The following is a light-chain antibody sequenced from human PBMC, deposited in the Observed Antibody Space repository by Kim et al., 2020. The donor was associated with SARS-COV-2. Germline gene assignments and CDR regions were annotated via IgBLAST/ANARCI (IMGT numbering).Light chain of an antibody. Sequence: APAQARRVTCEGNNNESQSVHEYQQKPGPAPALVIYYDNDRPSGIPDRFSCSDSGNTATLTMSRVEAGDEADYYCQVWDSSSDHPVFGGGTQLTVL. V-gene: IGLV3-21*04. J-gene: IGLJ3*02. CDR3: QVWDSSSDHPV. CDR2: YDN. CDR1: NNESQS.